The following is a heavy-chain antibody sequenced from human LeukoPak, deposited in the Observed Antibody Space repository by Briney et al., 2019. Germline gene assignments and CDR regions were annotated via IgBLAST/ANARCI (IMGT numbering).Heavy chain of an antibody. Sequence: SETLSLTCAVYGGSFSGYYWSWIRQPPGKGLEWIGEINHSGSTDYNPSLKSRVTISVDTSKNQSSLKLSSVTAADTAVYYCARGSVGGYSGYDLAVWGKGTTVTVSS. V-gene: IGHV4-34*01. D-gene: IGHD5-12*01. J-gene: IGHJ6*04. CDR2: INHSGST. CDR1: GGSFSGYY. CDR3: ARGSVGGYSGYDLAV.